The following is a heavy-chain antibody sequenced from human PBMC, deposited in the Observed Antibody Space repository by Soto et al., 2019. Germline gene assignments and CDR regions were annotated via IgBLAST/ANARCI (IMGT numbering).Heavy chain of an antibody. V-gene: IGHV1-46*01. Sequence: ASVKVSCKASGYTFTSYSMHWVRQAPGQGLEWMGIINPSSGRTSYAQNFQGRVTMTSDTSTSIVYMEMSSLKSEDTAVYYCARDHNFGFILYAMDVWGEGTTVTVSS. D-gene: IGHD2-15*01. CDR2: INPSSGRT. CDR1: GYTFTSYS. CDR3: ARDHNFGFILYAMDV. J-gene: IGHJ6*04.